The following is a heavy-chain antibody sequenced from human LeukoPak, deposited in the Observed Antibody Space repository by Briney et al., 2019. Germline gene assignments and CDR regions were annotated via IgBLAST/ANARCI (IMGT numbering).Heavy chain of an antibody. Sequence: GGSLRLSCAASGFTFSSYSFNWVRQVPGKGLEWVSSTTTTFYTYYTDSVKGRFTISRDNAKNSLYLQMISLRAEDTAVYYCARVRANWYGDYWGQGTLVTVSS. CDR3: ARVRANWYGDY. CDR2: TTTTFYT. J-gene: IGHJ4*02. D-gene: IGHD6-13*01. V-gene: IGHV3-21*01. CDR1: GFTFSSYS.